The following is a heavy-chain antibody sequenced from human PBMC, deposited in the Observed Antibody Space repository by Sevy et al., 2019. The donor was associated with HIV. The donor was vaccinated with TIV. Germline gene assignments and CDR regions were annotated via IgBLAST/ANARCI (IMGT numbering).Heavy chain of an antibody. V-gene: IGHV1-8*03. Sequence: ASVKVSCKASGYTFTSYDINWVRQATGQGLEWMGWMNPNSGNTGYAQKFQGRVTITRNTSISTAYMELSSLRSEDTAVYYCARAGGAAAYYYYYYMDVWGKGTTVTVSS. J-gene: IGHJ6*03. CDR1: GYTFTSYD. CDR3: ARAGGAAAYYYYYYMDV. D-gene: IGHD6-13*01. CDR2: MNPNSGNT.